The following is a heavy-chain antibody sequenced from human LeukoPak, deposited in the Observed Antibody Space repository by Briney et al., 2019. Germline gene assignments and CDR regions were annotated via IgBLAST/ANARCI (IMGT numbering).Heavy chain of an antibody. CDR2: INHSGST. CDR3: ARGRSYSGTFDI. Sequence: PSETLSLTCAVYGGSFSGYYWSWIRQPPGKGLEWIGEINHSGSTNYNPSLKSRVTISVDTSKNQFSLKLSSVTAADTAVYYCARGRSYSGTFDIWGQGKMVTVSS. CDR1: GGSFSGYY. D-gene: IGHD1-26*01. J-gene: IGHJ3*02. V-gene: IGHV4-34*01.